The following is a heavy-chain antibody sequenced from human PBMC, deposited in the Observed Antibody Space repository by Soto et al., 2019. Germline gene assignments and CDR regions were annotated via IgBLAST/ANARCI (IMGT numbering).Heavy chain of an antibody. CDR1: GYGFSSSW. CDR3: ATQGNYDTGGYSPFAF. Sequence: GESLKISCQASGYGFSSSWIAWVRHSPGKGLEWMGIVYPGDSDKRHGPSFQGQVTISADKSINTAYLQWDSLKASDTAMYYCATQGNYDTGGYSPFAFWGQGTLVTVSS. D-gene: IGHD3-22*01. CDR2: VYPGDSDK. J-gene: IGHJ4*02. V-gene: IGHV5-51*01.